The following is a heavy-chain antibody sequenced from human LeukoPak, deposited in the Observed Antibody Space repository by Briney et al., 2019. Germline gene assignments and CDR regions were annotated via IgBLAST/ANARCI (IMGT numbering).Heavy chain of an antibody. Sequence: ASVNVSCKASGGTFSRYAISWVRQAPRQGLEWMGWISAYNGNTNYAQKLQGRVTMTTDTSTSTAYMELRSLRSDDTAVYYCARDPHGDWFDPWGQGTLVTVSS. D-gene: IGHD3-10*01. CDR1: GGTFSRYA. V-gene: IGHV1-18*01. CDR3: ARDPHGDWFDP. J-gene: IGHJ5*02. CDR2: ISAYNGNT.